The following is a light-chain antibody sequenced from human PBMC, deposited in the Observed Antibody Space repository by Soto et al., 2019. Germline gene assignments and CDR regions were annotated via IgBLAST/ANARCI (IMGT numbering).Light chain of an antibody. J-gene: IGKJ1*01. V-gene: IGKV3-20*01. Sequence: ETVLTQSPGTLSLSPGERATLSCRASQTVSSNFLAWYQQKPGQAPRLLMYGASTRATGIPDRFSGSGSGTDLTLTVSRLDPDDFAVYYCQQYGTSPSWAFGQGTKVEIK. CDR3: QQYGTSPSWA. CDR1: QTVSSNF. CDR2: GAS.